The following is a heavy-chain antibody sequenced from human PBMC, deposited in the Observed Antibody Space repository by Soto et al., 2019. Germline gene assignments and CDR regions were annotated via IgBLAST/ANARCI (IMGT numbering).Heavy chain of an antibody. D-gene: IGHD5-12*01. CDR2: ISTYSGDT. J-gene: IGHJ5*02. Sequence: ASVKVSCKASGYTFFTYDISWVRQAPGQGLEWMGWISTYSGDTKYAQEFQGRVTMTTDTSTTTAYLELRNLRSDDTAVYYCARHHGPTTSENWFDPWGQGTLVTVSS. CDR3: ARHHGPTTSENWFDP. V-gene: IGHV1-18*01. CDR1: GYTFFTYD.